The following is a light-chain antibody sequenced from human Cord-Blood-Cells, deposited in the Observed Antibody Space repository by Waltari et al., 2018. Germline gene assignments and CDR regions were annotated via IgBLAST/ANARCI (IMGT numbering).Light chain of an antibody. CDR1: RRDVGSYNL. V-gene: IGLV2-23*02. J-gene: IGLJ3*02. Sequence: QSALTQPASVSGSPGQSITISCTGTRRDVGSYNLVSWYQQHPGKAPKPMIYEVSKRPSGVSNRFAGSKSGNTASLTISGLQAEDEADYYCCSYAGSRVFGGGTKLTVL. CDR2: EVS. CDR3: CSYAGSRV.